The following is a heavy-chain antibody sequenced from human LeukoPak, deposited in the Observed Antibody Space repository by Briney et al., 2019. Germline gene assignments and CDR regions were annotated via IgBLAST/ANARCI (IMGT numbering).Heavy chain of an antibody. CDR2: IHSSGST. D-gene: IGHD3-22*01. J-gene: IGHJ4*02. Sequence: SETLSLTCTVSGDSISGCYWSWIRQTPEKGLEWIGCIHSSGSTIYNPSLKSRVTISVDTSKKQFSLRLTSVTAADTAVYFCARGYFDSRHSSNPFDYWGQGALVTVSS. V-gene: IGHV4-4*09. CDR3: ARGYFDSRHSSNPFDY. CDR1: GDSISGCY.